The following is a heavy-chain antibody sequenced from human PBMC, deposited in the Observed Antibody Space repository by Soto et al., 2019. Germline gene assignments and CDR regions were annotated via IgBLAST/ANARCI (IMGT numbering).Heavy chain of an antibody. CDR1: GGSISDGDW. V-gene: IGHV4-4*02. D-gene: IGHD2-2*01. J-gene: IGHJ6*02. CDR2: INPSVGT. Sequence: PSETLSLTCAVSGGSISDGDWWSWVRQPPGRGLEWIGEINPSVGTNYNPSLKRRVTISLDRSKNHFSLTLSSVTAADTGVYYCARFISNSQSDGPYHHYAMAVCCQGTTVTVSS. CDR3: ARFISNSQSDGPYHHYAMAV.